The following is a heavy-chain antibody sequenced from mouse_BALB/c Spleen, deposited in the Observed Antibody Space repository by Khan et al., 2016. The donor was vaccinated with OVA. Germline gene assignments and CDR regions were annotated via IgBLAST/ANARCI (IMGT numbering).Heavy chain of an antibody. J-gene: IGHJ4*01. CDR3: ARTYCAYGNYGDYYTMDY. D-gene: IGHD2-1*01. CDR1: GFSLTSYG. Sequence: QVQLQQSGPGLVQPSQSLSITCTVSGFSLTSYGVPWVRQSPGKGLEWLGVIWSGGSTAYNSAFISRLTISKDNSKSHVFFKMISPLANETAIDYCARTYCAYGNYGDYYTMDYWGQGTSVTVSS. CDR2: IWSGGST. V-gene: IGHV2-2*02.